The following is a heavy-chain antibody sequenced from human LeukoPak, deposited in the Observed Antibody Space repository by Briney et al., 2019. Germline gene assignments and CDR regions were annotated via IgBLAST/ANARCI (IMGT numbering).Heavy chain of an antibody. V-gene: IGHV4-34*01. CDR1: GGSFSGYY. CDR2: INHSGSN. D-gene: IGHD1-1*01. CDR3: ARVEGAVQLWYFDL. Sequence: SETLSLTCAVYGGSFSGYYWSWIRQPPGKGLEWIGEINHSGSNNYNPSLKSRVTISVDTSKNQFSLKLSSVTAADTAVYYCARVEGAVQLWYFDLWGRGTLVTVSS. J-gene: IGHJ2*01.